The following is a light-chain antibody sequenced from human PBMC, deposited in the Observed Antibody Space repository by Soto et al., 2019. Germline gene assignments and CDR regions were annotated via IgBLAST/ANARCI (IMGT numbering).Light chain of an antibody. CDR3: QKYNNAPRK. CDR2: AAS. CDR1: QGISNY. Sequence: DIQMTQSPSSLSASVGDTVTITCRASQGISNYLAWYQQKPGQVPNLLIYAASTLQSGVPSRFSGSGSGTDFTLTISSLRPEDVATYYCQKYNNAPRKFGQGTKVDI. J-gene: IGKJ1*01. V-gene: IGKV1-27*01.